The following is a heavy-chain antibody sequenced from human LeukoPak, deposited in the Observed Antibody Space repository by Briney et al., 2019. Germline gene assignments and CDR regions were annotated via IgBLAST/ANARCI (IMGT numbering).Heavy chain of an antibody. CDR2: ISGSGGST. CDR3: AKDWRQLPNWGYFQH. V-gene: IGHV3-23*01. J-gene: IGHJ1*01. Sequence: GGSLRLSCAASGFTFSSYAMSWVRQAPGKGLEWVSAISGSGGSTYYADSVKGRFTISRDNSKNTLYLQMNSLRAEDTAVYYCAKDWRQLPNWGYFQHWGQGTLVTVSS. D-gene: IGHD7-27*01. CDR1: GFTFSSYA.